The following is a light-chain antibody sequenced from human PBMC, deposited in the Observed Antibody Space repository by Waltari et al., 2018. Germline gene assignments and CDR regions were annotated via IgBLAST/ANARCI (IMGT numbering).Light chain of an antibody. J-gene: IGLJ2*01. Sequence: QSALTQPPSPSGSPGKSVTISCTGTSRDIGDYTFVLWYQQHPGKAPKLMIYEVSKRPSGVPDRFSGSKSGYTASLTVSGLQAEDEAEYYCSSYGGRNNLIFGGGTKLTVL. V-gene: IGLV2-8*01. CDR3: SSYGGRNNLI. CDR1: SRDIGDYTF. CDR2: EVS.